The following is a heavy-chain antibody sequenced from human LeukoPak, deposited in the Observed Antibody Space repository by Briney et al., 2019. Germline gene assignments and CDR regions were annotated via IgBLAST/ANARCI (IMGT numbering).Heavy chain of an antibody. Sequence: SETLSLTCTVSGGSISSYYWSWIRQPPGKGLEWIGYIYYSGSTNYNPSLKSRVTISVDTSKNQFSLKLSSVTAADTAVYYCATIPPSGWYNYWGQGTLVTVSS. CDR3: ATIPPSGWYNY. CDR1: GGSISSYY. D-gene: IGHD6-19*01. V-gene: IGHV4-59*12. CDR2: IYYSGST. J-gene: IGHJ4*02.